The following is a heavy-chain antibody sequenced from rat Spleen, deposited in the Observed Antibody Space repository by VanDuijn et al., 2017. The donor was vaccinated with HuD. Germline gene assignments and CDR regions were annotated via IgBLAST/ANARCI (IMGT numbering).Heavy chain of an antibody. CDR1: GFTFSDYY. Sequence: EVQLVESGGGLVQPGRSLKLSCAASGFTFSDYYMAWVRQAPTKGLEWVASISSSGDKTYYRDSVKGRFTVSRDDAKSTLYLQMDSLRSEDTATYYCATHGGLYNWFAYWGQGTLVTVSS. CDR2: ISSSGDKT. V-gene: IGHV5-25*01. J-gene: IGHJ3*01. CDR3: ATHGGLYNWFAY.